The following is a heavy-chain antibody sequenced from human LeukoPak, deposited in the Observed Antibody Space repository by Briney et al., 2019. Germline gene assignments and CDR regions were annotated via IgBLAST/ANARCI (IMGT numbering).Heavy chain of an antibody. J-gene: IGHJ3*02. Sequence: ASVEVSCKASAYTFTGYYLHWVRQAPGQGPEWMGWIDPNNGDTEYAQKFQGRVTMTKDRSISTAYMDLSRLTSDDTAVYYCARRSRNGLDAFDIWGQGTMVTVSS. V-gene: IGHV1-2*02. D-gene: IGHD2-8*01. CDR1: AYTFTGYY. CDR3: ARRSRNGLDAFDI. CDR2: IDPNNGDT.